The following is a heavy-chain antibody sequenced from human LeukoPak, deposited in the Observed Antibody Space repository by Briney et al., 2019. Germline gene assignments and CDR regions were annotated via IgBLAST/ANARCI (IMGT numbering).Heavy chain of an antibody. CDR1: GYTFTDYY. CDR3: ARGPLHYYGSGSHTYFDY. V-gene: IGHV1-2*02. CDR2: INPNSGGT. D-gene: IGHD3-10*01. J-gene: IGHJ4*02. Sequence: ASVKVSCKASGYTFTDYYIHWVRQAPGQGLEWMGWINPNSGGTNYAQKFQGRVTMTRDTSISTAYMELSRLRSDDTAVYYCARGPLHYYGSGSHTYFDYWGQGTLVTVSS.